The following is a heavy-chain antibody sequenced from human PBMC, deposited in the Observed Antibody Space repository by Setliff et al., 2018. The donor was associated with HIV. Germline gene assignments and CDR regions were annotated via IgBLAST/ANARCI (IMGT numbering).Heavy chain of an antibody. CDR1: GGSISNFY. V-gene: IGHV4-4*07. Sequence: SQTLSPTCSVSGGSISNFYWSWIRQPPGKGLEWVGHIYSTGDTNYNPSLKSRVTLPADTSKNQLSLSLTSVTAADTAVYYCARVRLTMIMMVDYFDQWGQGTLVTVSS. D-gene: IGHD3-22*01. CDR3: ARVRLTMIMMVDYFDQ. CDR2: IYSTGDT. J-gene: IGHJ4*02.